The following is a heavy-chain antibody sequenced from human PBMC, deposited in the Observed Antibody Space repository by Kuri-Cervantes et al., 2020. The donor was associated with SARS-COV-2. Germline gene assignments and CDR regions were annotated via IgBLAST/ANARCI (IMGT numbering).Heavy chain of an antibody. CDR2: IYHSGST. CDR3: ARQGGIVVVPAAL. Sequence: SETLSLTCTVSGGSISSSSYYWGWIRQPPGKGLEWIGSIYHSGSTYYNPSPKSRVTISVDTSKNQFSLKLSSVTAADTAVYYCARQGGIVVVPAALWGQGTLVTVSS. J-gene: IGHJ4*02. D-gene: IGHD2-2*01. V-gene: IGHV4-39*01. CDR1: GGSISSSSYY.